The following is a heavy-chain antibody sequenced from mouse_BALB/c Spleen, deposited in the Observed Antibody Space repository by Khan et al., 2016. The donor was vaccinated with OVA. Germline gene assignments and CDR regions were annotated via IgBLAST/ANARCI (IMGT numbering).Heavy chain of an antibody. CDR2: ISTNYGDA. CDR3: VRGGKFAY. Sequence: QVQLQRSGAELVRPGVSVKISCKASGYTFTDYAMHWVKQRHAKSLEWIGVISTNYGDADYNQKFKGKASMTVDRSSSTVYMELARLTSEDSAIYYCVRGGKFAYWGQGTLVTVSA. CDR1: GYTFTDYA. J-gene: IGHJ3*01. V-gene: IGHV1S137*01. D-gene: IGHD1-1*02.